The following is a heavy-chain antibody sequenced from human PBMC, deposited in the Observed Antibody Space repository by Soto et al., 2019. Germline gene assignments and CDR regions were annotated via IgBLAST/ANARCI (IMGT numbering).Heavy chain of an antibody. CDR3: ARISCKGGSCYCDFDH. V-gene: IGHV1-46*02. D-gene: IGHD2-15*01. J-gene: IGHJ4*02. CDR1: GYSFKDHY. Sequence: GASVKVSCKASGYSFKDHYMHWVRQAPGRGLEWVGIINPSGEHTNYAQQFRGRVAMTRDTSTSTAYMELRSLRSEDTAVYFCARISCKGGSCYCDFDHWGQGTLVTVSS. CDR2: INPSGEHT.